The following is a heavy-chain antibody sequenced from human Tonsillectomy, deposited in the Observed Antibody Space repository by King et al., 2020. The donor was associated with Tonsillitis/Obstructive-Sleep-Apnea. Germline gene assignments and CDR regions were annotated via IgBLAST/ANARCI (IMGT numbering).Heavy chain of an antibody. CDR3: ARDYRGDRGAFDI. V-gene: IGHV3-30*04. CDR1: GFTFSSYV. D-gene: IGHD3-10*01. Sequence: VQLVESGGGVVQPGRSLRLSCAASGFTFSSYVMHWVRQGPGKGLEWVAVISNDGTNKYHADSVKVRFTISRDNSKNTLYLQMNSLRAEDTAVYYCARDYRGDRGAFDIWGQGTMVTVSS. CDR2: ISNDGTNK. J-gene: IGHJ3*02.